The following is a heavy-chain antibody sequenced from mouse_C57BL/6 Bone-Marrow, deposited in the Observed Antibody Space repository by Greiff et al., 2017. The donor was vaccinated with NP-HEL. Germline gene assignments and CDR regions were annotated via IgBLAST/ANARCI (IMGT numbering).Heavy chain of an antibody. Sequence: QVQLQQSGAELVKPGASVKLSCKASDYTFTSYWMHWVKQRPGQGLEWIGMIHPNSGSTNYNEKFKSKATLTVDKSSSTAYMQLSSLTSEDSAVYYCANLLSFWYFDVWGTGTTVTVSS. D-gene: IGHD1-1*01. V-gene: IGHV1-64*01. J-gene: IGHJ1*03. CDR2: IHPNSGST. CDR1: DYTFTSYW. CDR3: ANLLSFWYFDV.